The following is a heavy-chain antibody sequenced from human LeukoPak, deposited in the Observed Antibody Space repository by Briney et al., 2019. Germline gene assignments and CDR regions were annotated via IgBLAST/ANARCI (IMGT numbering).Heavy chain of an antibody. Sequence: ASVKVSCKASGGTFNSYAISWVRQAPGQGLEWMGGIIPIFGTANYAQKFQGRVTSTTDESTSTAYMELSSLRSEDTAVYYCTRGSYRARDDYNFFDYWGQGTLVTVSS. V-gene: IGHV1-69*05. CDR3: TRGSYRARDDYNFFDY. CDR1: GGTFNSYA. J-gene: IGHJ4*02. D-gene: IGHD5-24*01. CDR2: IIPIFGTA.